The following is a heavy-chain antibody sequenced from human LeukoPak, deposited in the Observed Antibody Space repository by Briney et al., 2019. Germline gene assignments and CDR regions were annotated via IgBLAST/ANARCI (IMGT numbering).Heavy chain of an antibody. V-gene: IGHV4-4*07. J-gene: IGHJ2*01. D-gene: IGHD3-10*01. CDR3: ARNSTSWSFDL. CDR1: GGSISSYY. Sequence: KPSETLSLTCTVSGGSISSYYWSWIRQPAGKGLEWIGRIYTSGSTNYNPSLKSRVTISADTSKNQFSLTLNSVTAADTAVYYCARNSTSWSFDLWGRGTLVTVSS. CDR2: IYTSGST.